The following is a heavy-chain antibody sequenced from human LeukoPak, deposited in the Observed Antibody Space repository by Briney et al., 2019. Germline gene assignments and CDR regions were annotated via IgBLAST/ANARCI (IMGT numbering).Heavy chain of an antibody. D-gene: IGHD3-10*01. CDR1: GGTFSSYA. J-gene: IGHJ4*02. CDR2: IIPIFGTA. V-gene: IGHV1-69*05. Sequence: SVKVSCKASGGTFSSYAISWVRQAPGQGLEWMGRIIPIFGTANYAQKLQGRVTMTTDTSTSTAYMELRRLRSDDTAVYYCARQSVLLWGIGYWGQGTLVTVSS. CDR3: ARQSVLLWGIGY.